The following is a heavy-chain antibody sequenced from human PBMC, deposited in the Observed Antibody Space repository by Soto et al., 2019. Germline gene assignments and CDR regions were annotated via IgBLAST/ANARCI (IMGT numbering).Heavy chain of an antibody. V-gene: IGHV3-23*01. J-gene: IGHJ1*01. CDR2: ISGSGGST. CDR3: XXXGGDYFQH. Sequence: EVQLLESGGGLVQPGGSLRLSCAASGFTFSSYAMSWVRQAPGKGLEWVSAISGSGGSTYYADSVKGRFTISRDNSKXXXXXXXXXXXXXXXXXXXXXXXGGDYFQHWGQGTLVTVSS. CDR1: GFTFSSYA.